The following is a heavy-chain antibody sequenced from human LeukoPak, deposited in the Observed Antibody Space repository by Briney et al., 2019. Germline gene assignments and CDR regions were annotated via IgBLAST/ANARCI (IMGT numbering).Heavy chain of an antibody. Sequence: PGGSLRLSCAASRFTFDNYAIHWVRQAPGKGLEWVSLISGDGGCTYYADSMKGRFTISRDNSKNSLYLQMNSLRTEDTALYYCARDSQEFFQHWGQGTLVTVSS. J-gene: IGHJ1*01. CDR3: ARDSQEFFQH. CDR2: ISGDGGCT. CDR1: RFTFDNYA. V-gene: IGHV3-43*02.